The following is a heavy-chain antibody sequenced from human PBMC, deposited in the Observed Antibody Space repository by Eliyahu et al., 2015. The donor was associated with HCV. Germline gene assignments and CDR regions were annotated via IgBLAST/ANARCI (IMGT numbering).Heavy chain of an antibody. Sequence: QVQLQESGPGLVKPSQTLSLTCTVSGGSISSGNYYWNWIRXPAGKGLXWIGRIFSSGRTNYNPSLKSRVTISVDTSENQFSLKLGSVTAADTAVYYCASGMRYFESSILGFDCWGQGSLVTVSS. CDR2: IFSSGRT. CDR3: ASGMRYFESSILGFDC. CDR1: GGSISSGNYY. V-gene: IGHV4-61*02. J-gene: IGHJ4*02. D-gene: IGHD3-9*01.